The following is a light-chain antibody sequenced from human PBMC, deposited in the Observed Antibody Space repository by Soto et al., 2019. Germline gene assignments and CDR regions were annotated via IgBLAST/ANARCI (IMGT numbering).Light chain of an antibody. CDR1: QSVSNN. J-gene: IGKJ1*01. V-gene: IGKV3-15*01. Sequence: EIVMTQSPATLSASPGERATLSCRASQSVSNNLAWYQHKPGQAPSLLIYGASTRATGIPARFSGSGSGTEFTLTISSLQSEDFAVYYCQQYNSYPWTFGQGTKVDIK. CDR2: GAS. CDR3: QQYNSYPWT.